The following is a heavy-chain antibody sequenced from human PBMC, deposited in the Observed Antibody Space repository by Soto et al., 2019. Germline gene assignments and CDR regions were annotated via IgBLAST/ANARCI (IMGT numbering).Heavy chain of an antibody. CDR1: GFTFSSYA. V-gene: IGHV3-23*01. CDR3: AKDIGSSSSGPCDY. Sequence: GGSLRLSCAASGFTFSSYAMSWVRQAPGKGLEWVSAISGSGGSTYYADSVKGRFTISRDNSKNTLYLQMNSLRAGDTAVYYCAKDIGSSSSGPCDYWGQGTLVTVSS. J-gene: IGHJ4*02. CDR2: ISGSGGST. D-gene: IGHD6-6*01.